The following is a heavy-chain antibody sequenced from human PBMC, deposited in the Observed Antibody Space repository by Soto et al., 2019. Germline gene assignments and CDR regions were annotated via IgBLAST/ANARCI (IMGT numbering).Heavy chain of an antibody. D-gene: IGHD3-22*01. J-gene: IGHJ4*02. V-gene: IGHV1-69*06. Sequence: QVLLVQSGAEVKKRGSSVKVSCKLSGATFSSYAMSWVRQAPGQGLEWIGGIIPFFGTPNYAQKFQGRVTITADTSTATSYMELSSLRSDDTAVYYCARDKGAYYSHLVYWGQGPLVTVSS. CDR3: ARDKGAYYSHLVY. CDR2: IIPFFGTP. CDR1: GATFSSYA.